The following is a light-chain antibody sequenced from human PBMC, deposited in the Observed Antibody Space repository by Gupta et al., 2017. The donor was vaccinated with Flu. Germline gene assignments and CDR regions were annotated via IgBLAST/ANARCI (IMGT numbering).Light chain of an antibody. CDR2: GAS. Sequence: EIVLTQSPDILSMSPGDGATLSCRASQSVSNTFLAWYQQKPGQAPQLLIYGASTRATGIPDRFSGGGSGTDFTLTISSLEPEDFAVYYCQQYQSSPQTFGPGTKVEI. CDR3: QQYQSSPQT. CDR1: QSVSNTF. V-gene: IGKV3-20*01. J-gene: IGKJ1*01.